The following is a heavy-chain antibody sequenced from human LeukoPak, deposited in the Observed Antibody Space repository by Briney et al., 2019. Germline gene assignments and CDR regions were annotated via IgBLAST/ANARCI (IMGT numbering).Heavy chain of an antibody. V-gene: IGHV4-39*07. CDR3: ARKRGRFLEWSLDY. D-gene: IGHD3-3*01. CDR2: IYHSGST. J-gene: IGHJ4*02. CDR1: GDSISSSSYY. Sequence: SETLSLTCTVSGDSISSSSYYWGWIRQPPGKGLEWIGSIYHSGSTYYNPSLKSRVTISVDTSKNQFSLKLSSVTAADTAVYYCARKRGRFLEWSLDYWGQGTLVTVSS.